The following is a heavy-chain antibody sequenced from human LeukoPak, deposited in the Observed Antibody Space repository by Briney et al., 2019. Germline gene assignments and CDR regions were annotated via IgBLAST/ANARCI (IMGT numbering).Heavy chain of an antibody. CDR1: GSTFDDYG. CDR3: ARGGHSITMIVVVIIPFDY. Sequence: GGSLRLSCAASGSTFDDYGMSWVRQAPGKGLEWVSGINWNGGSTGYADSVKGRFTISRDNAKNSLYLQMNSLRAEDTALYYCARGGHSITMIVVVIIPFDYWGQGTLVTVSS. D-gene: IGHD3-22*01. J-gene: IGHJ4*02. CDR2: INWNGGST. V-gene: IGHV3-20*04.